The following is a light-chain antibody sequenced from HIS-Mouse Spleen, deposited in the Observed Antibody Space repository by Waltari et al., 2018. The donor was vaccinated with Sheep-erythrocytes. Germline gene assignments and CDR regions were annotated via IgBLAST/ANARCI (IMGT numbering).Light chain of an antibody. CDR3: QQSYSTPPLT. V-gene: IGKV1-39*01. CDR1: QSISSY. CDR2: SAS. J-gene: IGKJ4*01. Sequence: DIQMTQSPSSLSASVGDRVTITCRASQSISSYLNWYQQKPGKAPKLLIYSASSLQSEVPSRFSGSGSGTDFTLTISSLQPEDFATYYCQQSYSTPPLTFGGETKVEIK.